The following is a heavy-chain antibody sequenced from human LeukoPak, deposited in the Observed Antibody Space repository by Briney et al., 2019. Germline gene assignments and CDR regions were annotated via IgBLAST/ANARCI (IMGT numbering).Heavy chain of an antibody. CDR3: ARDVGNDSSGP. CDR2: IIPILGIA. J-gene: IGHJ5*02. V-gene: IGHV1-69*04. CDR1: GGTFSSYA. D-gene: IGHD3-22*01. Sequence: SVKVSCKASGGTFSSYAIGWVRQAPGQGLEWMGRIIPILGIANYVQKFQGRVTITADKSTSTAYMELSSLRSEDTAVYYCARDVGNDSSGPWGQGTLVTVSS.